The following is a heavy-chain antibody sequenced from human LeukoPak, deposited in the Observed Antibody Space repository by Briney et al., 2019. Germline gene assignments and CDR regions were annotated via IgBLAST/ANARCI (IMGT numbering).Heavy chain of an antibody. CDR3: AREMVRYSSGWYYFDY. CDR2: ISTSGGT. J-gene: IGHJ4*02. CDR1: AGSISSGSYY. Sequence: SQTLSLTCSVSAGSISSGSYYWTWIRQPAGKGLEWIGRISTSGGTNYNPSLKSRVTISVDTSKNQFSLKLSSVTAADTAVHYCAREMVRYSSGWYYFDYWGQGTLVTVSS. D-gene: IGHD6-19*01. V-gene: IGHV4-61*02.